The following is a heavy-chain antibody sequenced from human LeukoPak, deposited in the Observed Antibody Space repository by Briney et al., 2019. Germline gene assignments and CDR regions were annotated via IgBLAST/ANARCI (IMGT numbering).Heavy chain of an antibody. CDR2: ISFDGSKE. Sequence: PGGSLRLSCAASGFTFSSYAMHWVRQAPGKGLEWVAVISFDGSKEDYADSVKGRFTISRDNSKNTLYLQMNRLRPEDTAVYYCAREPSMGYSDYDWTFDYWGQGTLVTVSS. J-gene: IGHJ4*02. CDR1: GFTFSSYA. CDR3: AREPSMGYSDYDWTFDY. V-gene: IGHV3-30*04. D-gene: IGHD5-12*01.